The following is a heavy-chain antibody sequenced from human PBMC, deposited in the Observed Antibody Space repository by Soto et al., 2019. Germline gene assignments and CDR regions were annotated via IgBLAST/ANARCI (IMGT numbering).Heavy chain of an antibody. CDR3: AKDLPTYYDILTGPRGSFQH. D-gene: IGHD3-9*01. Sequence: GGSLRLSCAASGFTFSSYAMSWVRQAPGKGLEWVSAISGSGGSTYYADSVKGRFTISRDNSKNTLYLQMNSLRAEDTAVYYCAKDLPTYYDILTGPRGSFQHWGQGTLVTDSS. CDR2: ISGSGGST. V-gene: IGHV3-23*01. J-gene: IGHJ1*01. CDR1: GFTFSSYA.